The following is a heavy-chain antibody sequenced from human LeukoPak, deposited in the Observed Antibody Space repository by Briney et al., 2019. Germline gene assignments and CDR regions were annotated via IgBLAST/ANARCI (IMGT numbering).Heavy chain of an antibody. CDR1: GFTFNSYG. CDR3: ARARTTRGFDY. J-gene: IGHJ4*02. Sequence: PGRSLRLSCAASGFTFNSYGIHWVRQAPGKGLEWVAFIWYDGSNKYYADSVKGRFTISRDNSKNTLYLQMNSLRVEDTAVYYCARARTTRGFDYWGQGTLVTVSS. CDR2: IWYDGSNK. V-gene: IGHV3-33*01. D-gene: IGHD4-17*01.